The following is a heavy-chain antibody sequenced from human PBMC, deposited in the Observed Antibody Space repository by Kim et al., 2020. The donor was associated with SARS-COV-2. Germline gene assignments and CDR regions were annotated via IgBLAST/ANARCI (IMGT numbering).Heavy chain of an antibody. J-gene: IGHJ4*02. CDR3: AMGGGSIGGFDY. V-gene: IGHV4-39*01. D-gene: IGHD2-15*01. CDR1: GGSISSSSYY. Sequence: SETLSLTCTVSGGSISSSSYYWGWIRQPPGKGLEWIGSIYYSGSTYYNPSLKSRVTISVDTSKNQFSLKLSSVTAADTAVYYCAMGGGSIGGFDYWGQGTLVTVSS. CDR2: IYYSGST.